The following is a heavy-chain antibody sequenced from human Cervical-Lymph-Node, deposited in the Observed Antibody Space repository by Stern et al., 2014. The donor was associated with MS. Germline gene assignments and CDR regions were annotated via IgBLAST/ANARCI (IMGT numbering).Heavy chain of an antibody. CDR1: GFTFSSYG. J-gene: IGHJ6*02. V-gene: IGHV3-30*18. D-gene: IGHD3-22*01. CDR2: ISYDGSNK. Sequence: VQLVESGGGVVQPGRSLRLSCAASGFTFSSYGMHWVRQAPGKGLEWVAGISYDGSNKYYADSVKGRFTISRDNSKNTLYLQMNSLRAEDTAVYYCAKVALGDSSGYYYAYYYYYGMDVWGQGTTVTVSS. CDR3: AKVALGDSSGYYYAYYYYYGMDV.